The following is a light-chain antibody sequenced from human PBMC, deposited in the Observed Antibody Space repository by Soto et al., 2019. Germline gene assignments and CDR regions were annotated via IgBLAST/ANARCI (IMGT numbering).Light chain of an antibody. CDR3: HSYDSSLSGSV. CDR1: SSNIGSSYD. Sequence: PSVSGAPGQRVTISCTGGSSNIGSSYDVHWYQQIPGTAPKLLIYGDNNRPSGVPDRFSGSKSGTSASLAITGLQAEDEADYYCHSYDSSLSGSVFGGGTKLTVL. V-gene: IGLV1-40*01. CDR2: GDN. J-gene: IGLJ3*02.